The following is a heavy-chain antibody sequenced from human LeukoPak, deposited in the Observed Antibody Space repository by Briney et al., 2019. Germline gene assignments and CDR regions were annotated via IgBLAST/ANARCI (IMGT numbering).Heavy chain of an antibody. CDR2: ILNDGST. J-gene: IGHJ6*02. Sequence: PETLSLTCTVSGGSISTFYWTWIRQPAGKGLEWIGRILNDGSTNYNPSLKRRVTMSVDTSKNQFSLMVNSVTAADTAVYYCARGSMGGSGSYYRDYYYGMDVWGQGITVTVSS. D-gene: IGHD3-10*01. CDR1: GGSISTFY. CDR3: ARGSMGGSGSYYRDYYYGMDV. V-gene: IGHV4-4*07.